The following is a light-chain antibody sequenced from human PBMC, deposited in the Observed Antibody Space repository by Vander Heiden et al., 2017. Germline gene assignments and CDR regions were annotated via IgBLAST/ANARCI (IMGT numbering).Light chain of an antibody. CDR3: QQYGASFT. J-gene: IGKJ3*01. CDR1: QTVRSDY. CDR2: GAS. Sequence: IVLTQSPGTLSLSPGERATLSCRASQTVRSDYLAWYQQKPGQAPRLLIYGASTRATDLPDRFGGSGSGTDFTLTISRLEPEDFAMYYCQQYGASFTFGPGTKVDIK. V-gene: IGKV3-20*01.